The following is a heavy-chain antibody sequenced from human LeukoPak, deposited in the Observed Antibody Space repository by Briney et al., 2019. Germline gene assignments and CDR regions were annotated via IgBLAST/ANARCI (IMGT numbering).Heavy chain of an antibody. J-gene: IGHJ5*02. CDR1: GGSISSYY. D-gene: IGHD2-15*01. CDR2: VYYTGST. V-gene: IGHV4-59*12. CDR3: AINYCSGGSCSNWFDP. Sequence: SETLSLTCTVSGGSISSYYWSWVRQPPGKGLEWIGFVYYTGSTNYSPSLKSRVTISVDTSKNQFSLKLRSVTAADTAVYYCAINYCSGGSCSNWFDPWGQGTLVTVSS.